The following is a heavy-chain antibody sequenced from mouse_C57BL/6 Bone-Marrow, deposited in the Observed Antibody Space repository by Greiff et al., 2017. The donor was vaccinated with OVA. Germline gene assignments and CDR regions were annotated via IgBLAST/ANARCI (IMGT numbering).Heavy chain of an antibody. D-gene: IGHD1-1*01. CDR1: GFNIKDDY. Sequence: EVKLMESGAELVRPGASVKLSCTASGFNIKDDYMHWVKQRPEQGLEWIGWIDPENGDTEYASKFQGKATITADTSSNTAYLQLSSLTSEDTAVYYCTILFITTVVEDDYWGQGTTLTVSS. J-gene: IGHJ2*01. CDR3: TILFITTVVEDDY. CDR2: IDPENGDT. V-gene: IGHV14-4*01.